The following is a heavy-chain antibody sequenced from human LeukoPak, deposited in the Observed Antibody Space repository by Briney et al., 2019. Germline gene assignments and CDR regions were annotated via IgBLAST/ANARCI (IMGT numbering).Heavy chain of an antibody. CDR3: TKSSGSYYNAHNFDY. V-gene: IGHV3-9*01. CDR2: ISWNSGSI. CDR1: GFTFDDHA. Sequence: GRSLRLSCAASGFTFDDHAMHWVRQAPGKGLEWVSGISWNSGSIGYADSVKGRFTISGDNAKNSLYLQMNSLRAEDTAFYYCTKSSGSYYNAHNFDYWGQGTLVTVSS. J-gene: IGHJ4*02. D-gene: IGHD3-10*01.